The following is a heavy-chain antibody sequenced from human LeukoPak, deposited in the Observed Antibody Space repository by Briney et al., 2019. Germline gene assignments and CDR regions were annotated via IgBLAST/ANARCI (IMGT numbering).Heavy chain of an antibody. CDR1: GFIFSSNA. J-gene: IGHJ4*02. D-gene: IGHD3-9*01. V-gene: IGHV3-23*01. CDR2: ISGSGGRT. CDR3: AKELNYYDLLTGNFDY. Sequence: GGSLRLSCAASGFIFSSNAMSWVRQAPGKGLEWVTAISGSGGRTDYADSVKGRFTISRDNSKNTLYLHMNSLRAEDSAVYYCAKELNYYDLLTGNFDYWGQGTLVTVSS.